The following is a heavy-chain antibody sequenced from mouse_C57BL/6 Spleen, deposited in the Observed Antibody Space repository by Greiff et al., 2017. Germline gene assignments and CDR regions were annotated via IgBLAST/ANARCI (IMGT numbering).Heavy chain of an antibody. CDR3: ARRYYGSSSYAMDY. J-gene: IGHJ4*01. CDR1: GYTFTSYW. Sequence: QVQLQQPGAELVKPGASVKLSCKASGYTFTSYWMHWVKQRPGHGLEWIGMIHPNSGSTNYNEKFKSKATLTVDKSSSTAYMQLNSLTSEDSAVYYCARRYYGSSSYAMDYWGQGTSVTVSS. D-gene: IGHD1-1*01. CDR2: IHPNSGST. V-gene: IGHV1-64*01.